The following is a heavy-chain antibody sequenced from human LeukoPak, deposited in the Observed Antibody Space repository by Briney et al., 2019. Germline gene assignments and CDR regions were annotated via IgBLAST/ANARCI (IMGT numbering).Heavy chain of an antibody. CDR1: GFTFSSYS. Sequence: PGGSLRLSCAASGFTFSSYSMNWVRQAPGKGLEWVSYISSSSSTIYYADSVKGRFTISRDNAKNSLYLQMNSLRAEDTAVYYCARDHWEGNVDYWGQGTLVTVSS. D-gene: IGHD1-26*01. J-gene: IGHJ4*02. V-gene: IGHV3-48*04. CDR3: ARDHWEGNVDY. CDR2: ISSSSSTI.